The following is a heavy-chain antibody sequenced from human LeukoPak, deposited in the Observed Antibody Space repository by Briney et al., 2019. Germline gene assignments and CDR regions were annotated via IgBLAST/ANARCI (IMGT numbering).Heavy chain of an antibody. D-gene: IGHD5-12*01. CDR2: IYYNGIT. Sequence: SETLSLTCTVSGGSISSGDYYWSWIRQHPGKGLEWIAYIYYNGITYYNSSLKSRVTISVDTSNNQFSLKLSSVTAADTAVCYCARYSGSEGFDPWGQGTLVTVSS. V-gene: IGHV4-31*03. CDR3: ARYSGSEGFDP. J-gene: IGHJ5*02. CDR1: GGSISSGDYY.